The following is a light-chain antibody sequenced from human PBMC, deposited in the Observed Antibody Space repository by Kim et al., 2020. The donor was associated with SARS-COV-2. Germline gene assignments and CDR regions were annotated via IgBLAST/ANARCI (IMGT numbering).Light chain of an antibody. J-gene: IGLJ2*01. CDR2: GKN. Sequence: ALGQTVRITCQGDSLRSYYASWYQQKPGQAPVLVIYGKNNRPSGIPDRFFGSSSGNTASLTITGAQAEDEADYYCNSRDSSGNHVVFGGGTQLTVL. CDR3: NSRDSSGNHVV. V-gene: IGLV3-19*01. CDR1: SLRSYY.